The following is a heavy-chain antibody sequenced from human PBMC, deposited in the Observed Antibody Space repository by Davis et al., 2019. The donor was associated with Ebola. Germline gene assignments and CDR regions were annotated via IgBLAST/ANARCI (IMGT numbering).Heavy chain of an antibody. CDR2: IYSGGST. J-gene: IGHJ4*02. D-gene: IGHD3-10*01. V-gene: IGHV3-66*01. Sequence: GGSLRLSCAASGFTVSSNYMSWVRQAPGKGLEWVSVIYSGGSTYYADSVKGRFTISRDNSKNTLYLQMNSLRAEDTAVYYCAKDLFTMVRGASSDYWGQGTLVTVSS. CDR1: GFTVSSNY. CDR3: AKDLFTMVRGASSDY.